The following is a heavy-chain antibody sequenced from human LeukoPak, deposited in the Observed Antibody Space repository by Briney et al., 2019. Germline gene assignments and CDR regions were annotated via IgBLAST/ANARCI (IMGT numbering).Heavy chain of an antibody. CDR1: GYIFSDYG. Sequence: GASVKVSCRASGYIFSDYGVSWVRQAPGQGLEWMGWISAYNNNKHTAQKFQGRVTMTTDTATSTAYLDLRSLRPDDTAVYYCARDLPYSGRYGDHWGQGTLVTVSS. J-gene: IGHJ4*02. D-gene: IGHD1-26*01. CDR2: ISAYNNNK. V-gene: IGHV1-18*01. CDR3: ARDLPYSGRYGDH.